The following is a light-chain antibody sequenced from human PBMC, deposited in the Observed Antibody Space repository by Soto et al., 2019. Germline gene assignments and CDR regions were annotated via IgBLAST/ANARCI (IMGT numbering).Light chain of an antibody. CDR2: GAS. J-gene: IGKJ5*01. Sequence: VLTPSAGTMALSPEERATLCGRTSQNVSSSYLAWYQQKPGQAPRLLIYGASSRATGIPDRFSVSGSGTDSSLTSSRLGHEYCAVYYCQQYGSSPPSTFGQGTRLEIK. V-gene: IGKV3-20*01. CDR1: QNVSSSY. CDR3: QQYGSSPPST.